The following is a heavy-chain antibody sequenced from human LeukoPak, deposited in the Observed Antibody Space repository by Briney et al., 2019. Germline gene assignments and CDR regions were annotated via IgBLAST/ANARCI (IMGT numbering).Heavy chain of an antibody. D-gene: IGHD5-18*01. CDR2: IKQDGSEK. CDR3: ARDRSRGYSYGYY. Sequence: GGSLRLSCAASGFTFSSYWMSWVRQAPGKGLEWVANIKQDGSEKYYVDSVKGRFTISRDNAKNSLYLQMNSLRAEDTAVYYCARDRSRGYSYGYYWGQGTLVTVSS. V-gene: IGHV3-7*01. J-gene: IGHJ4*02. CDR1: GFTFSSYW.